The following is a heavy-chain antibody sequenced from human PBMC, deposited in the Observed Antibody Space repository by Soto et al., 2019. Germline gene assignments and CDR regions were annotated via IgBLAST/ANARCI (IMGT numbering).Heavy chain of an antibody. Sequence: ASVKVSCKAFGYTFTGYGVSWVRQAPGQGLEWMGWISTYNGNTNYAQKLQGRVTMTTDTSTSTAYLELRSLTSDDTAVYYCARAVSAEPGWLGWGQGARVTVAS. D-gene: IGHD6-13*01. J-gene: IGHJ4*02. CDR1: GYTFTGYG. CDR2: ISTYNGNT. CDR3: ARAVSAEPGWLG. V-gene: IGHV1-18*01.